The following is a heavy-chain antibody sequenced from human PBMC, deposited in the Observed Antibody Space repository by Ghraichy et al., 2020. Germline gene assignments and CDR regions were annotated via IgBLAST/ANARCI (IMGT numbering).Heavy chain of an antibody. Sequence: GGSLRLSCAASGFTFSDQYMDWVRQAPGEGLEWVGRSRNKANSYTTEYAASVEGRFTISRDDSKNSLYLQMNSLKIEDTAVYYCVRVHDDTWRGSYSDYWGQGTLVTVSA. CDR2: SRNKANSYTT. CDR1: GFTFSDQY. J-gene: IGHJ4*02. D-gene: IGHD3-16*01. CDR3: VRVHDDTWRGSYSDY. V-gene: IGHV3-72*01.